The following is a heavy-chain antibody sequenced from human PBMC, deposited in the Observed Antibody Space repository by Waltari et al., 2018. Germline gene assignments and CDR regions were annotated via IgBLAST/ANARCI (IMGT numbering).Heavy chain of an antibody. Sequence: QVQLVQSGAAVKKPGSSVKVSCKASGGTFSSYAISWVRQAPGQGLEWMGGIIPIFGTANYAQKFQGRVTITADKSTSTAYMELSSLRSEDTAVYYCARDRSSSWSSGDAFDIWGQGTMVTVSS. D-gene: IGHD6-13*01. CDR2: IIPIFGTA. J-gene: IGHJ3*02. CDR3: ARDRSSSWSSGDAFDI. CDR1: GGTFSSYA. V-gene: IGHV1-69*14.